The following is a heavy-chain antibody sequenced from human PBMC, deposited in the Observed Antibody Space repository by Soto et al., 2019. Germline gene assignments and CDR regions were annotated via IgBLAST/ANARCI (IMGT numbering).Heavy chain of an antibody. V-gene: IGHV4-59*01. CDR2: VSYSGRT. CDR1: VGSINNYY. CDR3: ARLPYTVVTASDV. D-gene: IGHD2-21*02. J-gene: IGHJ3*01. Sequence: SETLSLTCTFSVGSINNYYWNCIRQPPGKGLEWIGYVSYSGRTNYNPSLKSRVNMLVDKSKNQFSLNLTSVTAADTAVYYCARLPYTVVTASDVWGQLTMVTVXS.